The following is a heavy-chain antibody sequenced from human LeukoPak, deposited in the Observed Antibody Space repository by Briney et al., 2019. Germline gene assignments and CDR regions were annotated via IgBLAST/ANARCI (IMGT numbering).Heavy chain of an antibody. CDR3: AKAANEWELLAGYFDY. CDR1: GFTFSNSW. V-gene: IGHV3-7*01. CDR2: IKADGSQK. D-gene: IGHD1-26*01. Sequence: GGALRLSCAASGFTFSNSWMSRVRQAPERGLEWVANIKADGSQKDYVDSMKGRFTISRDNAKNSVYLEMKSLRVEDTAIYYCAKAANEWELLAGYFDYWGQGTLVTVSS. J-gene: IGHJ4*02.